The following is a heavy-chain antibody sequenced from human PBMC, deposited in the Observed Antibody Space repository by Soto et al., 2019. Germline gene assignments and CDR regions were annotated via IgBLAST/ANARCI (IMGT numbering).Heavy chain of an antibody. J-gene: IGHJ6*02. V-gene: IGHV5-10-1*01. CDR2: IDPSDSYT. CDR3: ARHHAFSRQNGMGV. Sequence: GESLKISCKGSGYSFTSYWISWVLHMPGKGLEWMGRIDPSDSYTNYSPSFQGHVTISADKSISTAYLQWSSLKASDTAMYYWARHHAFSRQNGMGVWDQGTTVTVSS. CDR1: GYSFTSYW. D-gene: IGHD3-3*01.